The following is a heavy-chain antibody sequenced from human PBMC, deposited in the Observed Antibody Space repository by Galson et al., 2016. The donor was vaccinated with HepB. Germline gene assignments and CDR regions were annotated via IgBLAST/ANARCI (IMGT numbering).Heavy chain of an antibody. V-gene: IGHV3-30*03. J-gene: IGHJ6*02. CDR1: GFTFSHYH. D-gene: IGHD6-19*01. Sequence: SLRLSCAASGFTFSHYHMHWVRQAPGKGLEWVAVISYDGNEDYYADSVKGRFTISRDSFKNTVYLQMNSLRPEDTAVFYCARDQKGSGWWYGMDVWGQGTTVTVSS. CDR3: ARDQKGSGWWYGMDV. CDR2: ISYDGNED.